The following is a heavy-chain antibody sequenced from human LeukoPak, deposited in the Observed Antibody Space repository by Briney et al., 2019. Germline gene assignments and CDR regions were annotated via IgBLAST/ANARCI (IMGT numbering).Heavy chain of an antibody. D-gene: IGHD3-3*01. CDR2: ISAYNGNT. CDR1: GYTFTSCG. CDR3: AREGYDFWSGYLNY. V-gene: IGHV1-18*01. Sequence: GASVTVSCKASGYTFTSCGIRWVRQAPGQGLEWMGWISAYNGNTNYAQKLQGRVTMTTDTSTSTAYMELRSLRSDDTAVYYCAREGYDFWSGYLNYWGQGTLVTVSS. J-gene: IGHJ4*02.